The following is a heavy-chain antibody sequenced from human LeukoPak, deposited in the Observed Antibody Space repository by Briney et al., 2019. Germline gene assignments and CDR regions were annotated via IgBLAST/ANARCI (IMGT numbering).Heavy chain of an antibody. D-gene: IGHD2-15*01. J-gene: IGHJ4*02. CDR2: IYTSGTT. CDR1: GASISHDTYY. V-gene: IGHV4-61*02. CDR3: VRDTFLVHCPGSSCRGLDS. Sequence: SETLALTCTVSGASISHDTYYWSWVRQPAGKGLEWIGRIYTSGTTTYNPSLQSRVTISLDTSKNQFSLILTSVTAADTAIYYCVRDTFLVHCPGSSCRGLDSWGQGTLVTVSS.